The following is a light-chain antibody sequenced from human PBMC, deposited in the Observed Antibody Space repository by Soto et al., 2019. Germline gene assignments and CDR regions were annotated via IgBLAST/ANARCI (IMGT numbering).Light chain of an antibody. CDR2: EVF. J-gene: IGLJ1*01. CDR3: GSNVGLNTYV. Sequence: QSVLKQPAYVSGSPGQASSISCTGTSSDVGAYNYVSWYQHHPGKVPKLIIYEVFKRPSGVSDRFSGSKSGDTASLTISGLQAEDEADYHCGSNVGLNTYVFGTGTKVTVL. CDR1: SSDVGAYNY. V-gene: IGLV2-23*02.